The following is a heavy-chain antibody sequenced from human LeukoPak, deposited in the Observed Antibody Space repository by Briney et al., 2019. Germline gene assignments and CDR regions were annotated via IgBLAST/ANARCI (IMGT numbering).Heavy chain of an antibody. Sequence: ASVKVSCKASGYTFNNYGITWVRQAPGQGLEWMGWISAYNGDTNYAQKVQGRVTMTTDTSTNTAYMELRSLTSDDTAVYYCARDYLRDVQYYYVDVWGKGATVSVSS. CDR1: GYTFNNYG. CDR2: ISAYNGDT. CDR3: ARDYLRDVQYYYVDV. V-gene: IGHV1-18*01. D-gene: IGHD3-16*01. J-gene: IGHJ6*03.